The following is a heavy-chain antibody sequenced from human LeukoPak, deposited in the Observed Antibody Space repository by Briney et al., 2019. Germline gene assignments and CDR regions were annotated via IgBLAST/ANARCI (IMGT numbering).Heavy chain of an antibody. Sequence: PGGSLRLSCAASGFTVSSNYMSWVRQAPGKGLEWVSVIYSGGSTYYADSVKGRFTISRDNSKNTLYLQMNSLRAEDTAVYYRARVESLSYSYDLYYYYGMDVWGQGTTVTVSS. CDR3: ARVESLSYSYDLYYYYGMDV. CDR2: IYSGGST. D-gene: IGHD5-18*01. CDR1: GFTVSSNY. V-gene: IGHV3-66*01. J-gene: IGHJ6*02.